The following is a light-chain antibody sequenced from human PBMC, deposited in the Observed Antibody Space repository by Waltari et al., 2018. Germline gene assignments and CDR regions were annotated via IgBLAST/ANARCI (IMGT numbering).Light chain of an antibody. J-gene: IGKJ4*01. CDR2: DAS. CDR1: QGISSF. V-gene: IGKV3-11*01. Sequence: IVLTQSPATLSLSPGERATLSCRASQGISSFLAWYQRKPGQAPRLLVYDASNRATGIPARFSGSGSGADFTLTISSLEPEDFAVYYCQQRTNWPSFGGGTRVELK. CDR3: QQRTNWPS.